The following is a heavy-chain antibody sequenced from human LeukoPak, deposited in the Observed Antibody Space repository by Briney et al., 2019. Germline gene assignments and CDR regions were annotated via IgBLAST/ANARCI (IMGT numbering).Heavy chain of an antibody. D-gene: IGHD3-9*01. CDR3: AKGHFDWLVNWFDP. J-gene: IGHJ5*02. Sequence: PGGSLRLSCAASGFTFSSYAMSWVRQAPGKGLERVSAISGSGGSTYYADSVKGRFTISRDNSKNTLYLQMNSLRAEDTAVYYCAKGHFDWLVNWFDPWGQGTLVTVSS. CDR1: GFTFSSYA. CDR2: ISGSGGST. V-gene: IGHV3-23*01.